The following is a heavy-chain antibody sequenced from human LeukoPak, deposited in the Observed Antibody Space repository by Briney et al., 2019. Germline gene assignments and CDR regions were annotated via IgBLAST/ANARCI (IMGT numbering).Heavy chain of an antibody. CDR1: GVSISSGGYY. V-gene: IGHV4-31*03. CDR2: IYYSGST. Sequence: SQTLSLTCTVSGVSISSGGYYWSWVRQHPGKGLEWIGYIYYSGSTYYNPSLKSRVTISVDTSKNQFSLKLSSVTAADTAVYYCARDRGGGRYYYYYMDVWGKGTTVTVSS. J-gene: IGHJ6*03. CDR3: ARDRGGGRYYYYYMDV. D-gene: IGHD3-16*02.